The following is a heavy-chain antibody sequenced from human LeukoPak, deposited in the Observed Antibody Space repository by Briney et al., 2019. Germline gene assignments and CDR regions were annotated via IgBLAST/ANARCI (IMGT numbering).Heavy chain of an antibody. D-gene: IGHD3-22*01. Sequence: GGSLRLSCAASGFTFSNYAMSWVRQAPGKGLEWVSGISGSGGSTYYADSVKGRFTISRDNSKNTLALQMNSLRVEDTAIYYCTRSGYRHPYHFDSWGQGTLVTVSS. CDR3: TRSGYRHPYHFDS. J-gene: IGHJ4*02. V-gene: IGHV3-23*01. CDR2: ISGSGGST. CDR1: GFTFSNYA.